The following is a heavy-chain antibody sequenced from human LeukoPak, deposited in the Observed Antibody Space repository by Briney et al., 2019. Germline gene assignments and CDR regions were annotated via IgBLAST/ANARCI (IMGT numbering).Heavy chain of an antibody. D-gene: IGHD6-13*01. Sequence: GGSLRLSCAASGFTFSSYSMNWVRQAPGKGLEWVSYIISSATTTYYADSVKGRFTISRDNSKNTLYLQMNSLRAEDTAVYYCARSPPRWGSSSWLDYWGQGTLVTVSS. V-gene: IGHV3-48*01. CDR1: GFTFSSYS. CDR2: IISSATTT. CDR3: ARSPPRWGSSSWLDY. J-gene: IGHJ4*02.